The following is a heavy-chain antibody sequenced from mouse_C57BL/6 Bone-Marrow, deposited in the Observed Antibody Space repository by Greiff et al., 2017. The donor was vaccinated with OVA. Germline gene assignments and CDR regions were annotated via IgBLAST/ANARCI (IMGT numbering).Heavy chain of an antibody. CDR3: AKDSSGYVYYVDG. J-gene: IGHJ2*01. CDR1: GYAFSSSW. Sequence: QVQLQQSGPELVKPGASVRISCKASGYAFSSSWMNWVKQRPGKGLEWIGRIYPGDGDTNYNGKFKGKATLTADKSSSTAYMQLSSLTSEDSAVYFWAKDSSGYVYYVDGWGQGTTLTVAS. D-gene: IGHD3-2*02. V-gene: IGHV1-82*01. CDR2: IYPGDGDT.